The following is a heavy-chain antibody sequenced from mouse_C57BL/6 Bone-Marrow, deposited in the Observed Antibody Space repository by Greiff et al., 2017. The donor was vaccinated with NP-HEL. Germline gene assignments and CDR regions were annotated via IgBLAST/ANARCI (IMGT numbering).Heavy chain of an antibody. J-gene: IGHJ3*01. V-gene: IGHV5-12*01. CDR3: ARHLFYGNYVFAY. D-gene: IGHD2-1*01. CDR2: ISNGGGST. CDR1: GFTFSDYY. Sequence: EVKLEESGGGLVQPGGSLKLSCAASGFTFSDYYMYLVRQTPEKRLEWVAYISNGGGSTYYPDTVKGRFTISRDNAKNTLYLQMSRLKSEDTAMYYCARHLFYGNYVFAYWGQGTLVTVSA.